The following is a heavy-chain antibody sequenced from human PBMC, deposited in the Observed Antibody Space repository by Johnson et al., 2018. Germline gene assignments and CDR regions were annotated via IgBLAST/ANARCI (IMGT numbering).Heavy chain of an antibody. CDR2: RRHKTMRYTT. J-gene: IGHJ6*03. Sequence: VQLVESGGGLVQPGGSLRLSCDVSGFTFSDHYMDWVRQASGEGLERVGRRRHKTMRYTTKYAASVEGRLTIKRDDSKNSLYLQMNSLKGEDTAVYYCARVVIVRGHYYMDVWGKGTTVTVSS. D-gene: IGHD2/OR15-2a*01. CDR1: GFTFSDHY. CDR3: ARVVIVRGHYYMDV. V-gene: IGHV3-72*01.